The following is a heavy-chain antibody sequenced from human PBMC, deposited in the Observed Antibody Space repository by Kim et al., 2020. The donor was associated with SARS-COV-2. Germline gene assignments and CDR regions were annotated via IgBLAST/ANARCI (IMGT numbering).Heavy chain of an antibody. J-gene: IGHJ5*02. CDR3: ARDWSAGASDP. CDR1: GFTFSSYG. CDR2: IWYDGSNK. V-gene: IGHV3-33*01. Sequence: GGSLRLSCAASGFTFSSYGMHWVRQAPGKGLEWVAVIWYDGSNKYYADSVKGRFTISRDNSKNTLYLQMNSLRAEDTAVYYCARDWSAGASDPWGQGTLVTVSS.